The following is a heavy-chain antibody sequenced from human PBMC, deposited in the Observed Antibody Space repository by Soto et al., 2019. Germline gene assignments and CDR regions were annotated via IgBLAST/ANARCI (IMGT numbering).Heavy chain of an antibody. D-gene: IGHD1-26*01. V-gene: IGHV3-30-3*01. CDR1: GFTFSSYA. J-gene: IGHJ3*02. CDR2: ISYDGSKT. Sequence: QVQLVESGGGVVQPGRSLRLSCTASGFTFSSYAMHWVRQAPGKGLEWVALISYDGSKTYFADSVKGRFTISRDNFKNTLYLQMNSLRAEDTSLYYCARDFVRTLWGFDIWGEGTMVTVSS. CDR3: ARDFVRTLWGFDI.